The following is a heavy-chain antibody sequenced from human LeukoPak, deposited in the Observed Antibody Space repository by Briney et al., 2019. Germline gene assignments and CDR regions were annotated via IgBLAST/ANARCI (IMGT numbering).Heavy chain of an antibody. J-gene: IGHJ4*02. CDR1: GFTFSSYG. V-gene: IGHV3-33*01. CDR2: IWYDGSNK. D-gene: IGHD3-9*01. Sequence: GRSLRLSCAASGFTFSSYGMHWVRQAPGKGLEWVAVIWYDGSNKYYADSVKGRFTISRDNSKNTLYLQMNSLRAEDTAVYYCARSERGVLRYFDWLPTGPDYWGQGTLVTVSS. CDR3: ARSERGVLRYFDWLPTGPDY.